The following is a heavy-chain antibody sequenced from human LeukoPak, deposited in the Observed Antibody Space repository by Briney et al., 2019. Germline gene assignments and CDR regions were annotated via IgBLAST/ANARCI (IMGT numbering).Heavy chain of an antibody. J-gene: IGHJ1*01. D-gene: IGHD2-15*01. CDR2: IRDDGGNR. Sequence: GGSLRLSCAASGFTFSSYGMHWVRQAPGKGLEWVAFIRDDGGNRYHADSVKGRFTISRDNSKNTLYLEMNSLRAEDTAVYYCAKLSLYCSGGSCYSVWYFQHWGQGTLVTVSS. CDR3: AKLSLYCSGGSCYSVWYFQH. V-gene: IGHV3-30*02. CDR1: GFTFSSYG.